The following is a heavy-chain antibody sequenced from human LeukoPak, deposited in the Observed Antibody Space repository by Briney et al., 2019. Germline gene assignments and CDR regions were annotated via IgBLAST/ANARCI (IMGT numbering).Heavy chain of an antibody. CDR1: GGYISTYY. D-gene: IGHD3-16*01. J-gene: IGHJ2*01. CDR3: ARDRENSNLGVWYFDL. CDR2: IYYTGIT. Sequence: SETLSLTCTVSGGYISTYYWSWIRQPPGKGLEWIGYIYYTGITYSNPSLNSRVSISVDTTKNQFSLNLTSVTAADTAVYYCARDRENSNLGVWYFDLWGRGTLVTVSS. V-gene: IGHV4-59*01.